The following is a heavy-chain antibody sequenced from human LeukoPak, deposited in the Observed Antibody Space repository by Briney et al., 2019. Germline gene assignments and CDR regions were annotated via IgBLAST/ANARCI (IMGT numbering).Heavy chain of an antibody. V-gene: IGHV3-23*01. Sequence: PGGSLRLSCAASRFTFSSYAMSWVRQAPGKGLEWVSGVSGTGGNTYYADSVKGRFTISRDNSKNTLYLQMNSLRAKDTAVYYCAKDVRGASTGFDYWGQGALVTVSS. J-gene: IGHJ4*02. CDR3: AKDVRGASTGFDY. D-gene: IGHD3-10*01. CDR1: RFTFSSYA. CDR2: VSGTGGNT.